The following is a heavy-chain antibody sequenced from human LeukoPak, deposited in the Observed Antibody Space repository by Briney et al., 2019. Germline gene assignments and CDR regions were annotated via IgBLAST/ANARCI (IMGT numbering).Heavy chain of an antibody. CDR3: TKDIVVVVAATFENWFDP. J-gene: IGHJ5*02. CDR1: GFTFSNVW. D-gene: IGHD2-15*01. V-gene: IGHV3-15*01. Sequence: GGSLRLSCAASGFTFSNVWMSWVRQAPGKGLEWVGRIKTKPDGGTTDYAAPVKGRFTISRDDSKNTLYLQMNSLKTEDTAVYYCTKDIVVVVAATFENWFDPWGQGTLVTVSS. CDR2: IKTKPDGGTT.